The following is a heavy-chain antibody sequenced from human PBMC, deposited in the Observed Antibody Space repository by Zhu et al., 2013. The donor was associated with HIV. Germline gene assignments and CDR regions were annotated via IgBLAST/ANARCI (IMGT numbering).Heavy chain of an antibody. J-gene: IGHJ6*02. V-gene: IGHV1-2*02. CDR1: GYTFTGYY. CDR2: INPNSGGT. CDR3: ARDGSRYSSGWFKTYFYYYGMDV. D-gene: IGHD6-19*01. Sequence: QVQLVQSGAEVKKPGASVKVSCKASGYTFTGYYMHWVRQAPGQGLEWMGWINPNSGGTNYAQKFQGRVTMTRDTSISTAYMELSRLRSDDTAVYYCARDGSRYSSGWFKTYFYYYGMDVWGQGTTVTVSS.